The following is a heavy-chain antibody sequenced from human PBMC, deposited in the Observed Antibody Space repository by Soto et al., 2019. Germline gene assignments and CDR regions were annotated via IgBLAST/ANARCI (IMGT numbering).Heavy chain of an antibody. V-gene: IGHV4-39*01. CDR1: CGSISSRGYY. Sequence: QLQLQESGPGLVKPSETLSLTCTVSCGSISSRGYYWGWLRQPPGKGLEWIGPIYYSGRTYYNPSLKSRVTISVDTSKNRFSLKLSSVTAADTAVYYCATSNWFDPWGQGTLVTVSS. CDR3: ATSNWFDP. J-gene: IGHJ5*02. CDR2: IYYSGRT.